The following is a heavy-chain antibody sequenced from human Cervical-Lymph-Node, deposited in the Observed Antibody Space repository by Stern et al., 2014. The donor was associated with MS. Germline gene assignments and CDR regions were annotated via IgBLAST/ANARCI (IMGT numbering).Heavy chain of an antibody. CDR1: GGTFSSYA. CDR2: IIPIFGTA. Sequence: DQLVESGAEVKKPGSSVKVSCKASGGTFSSYAISWVRQAPGQGLEWMGGIIPIFGTANYAQKFQGRVTITADESTSTAYMELSSLRSEDTAVYYCARGVGIAARPDLYYFDYWGQGTLVTVSS. D-gene: IGHD6-6*01. CDR3: ARGVGIAARPDLYYFDY. J-gene: IGHJ4*02. V-gene: IGHV1-69*01.